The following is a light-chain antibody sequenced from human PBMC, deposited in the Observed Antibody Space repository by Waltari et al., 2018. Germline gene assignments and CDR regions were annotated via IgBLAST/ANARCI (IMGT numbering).Light chain of an antibody. V-gene: IGLV2-14*01. CDR2: DVS. J-gene: IGLJ2*01. CDR3: SSHTSNNVVV. Sequence: QTSLTPPAAVSGTPALTIAISCTGTSSHVRITDYASLYQQHPVKAPKVMIYDVSNRPAGVSNRFAGSKSGNTASLTIAGLQAEDEADYYCSSHTSNNVVVFGGGTKLTVL. CDR1: SSHVRITDY.